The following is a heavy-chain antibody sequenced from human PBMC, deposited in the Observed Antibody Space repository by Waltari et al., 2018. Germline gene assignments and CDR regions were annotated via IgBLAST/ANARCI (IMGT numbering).Heavy chain of an antibody. J-gene: IGHJ4*02. CDR3: ARHINFWSGYYFDS. D-gene: IGHD3-3*01. Sequence: QLQLQESGPQLVKPSETLSLTCTVSGASLDNTTHYWGWVRQPPGKGLEWIGSIDYTGTTYYNPSRKSRMTISADTSKTQFSLRLSSVTAADTAVYYCARHINFWSGYYFDSWGQGTLVTVSS. CDR2: IDYTGTT. V-gene: IGHV4-39*01. CDR1: GASLDNTTHY.